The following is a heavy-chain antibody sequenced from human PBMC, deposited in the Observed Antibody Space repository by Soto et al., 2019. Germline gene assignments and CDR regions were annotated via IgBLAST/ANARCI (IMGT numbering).Heavy chain of an antibody. CDR1: GGAFSDYA. Sequence: QVQLVQSEAEVKKPGSSVKVSCKASGGAFSDYAFSWVRQAPGQGLEWLGGIMPIFRAPDYAQKFQGRVTITADEFTRTAYMEMNSLRSEDTAVYYCASWLKGPDIGNYYYGMDVW. J-gene: IGHJ6*01. CDR3: ASWLKGPDIGNYYYGMDV. V-gene: IGHV1-69*12. CDR2: IMPIFRAP. D-gene: IGHD2-15*01.